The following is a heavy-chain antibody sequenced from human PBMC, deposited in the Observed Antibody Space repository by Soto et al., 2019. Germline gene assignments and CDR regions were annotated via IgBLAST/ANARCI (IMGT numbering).Heavy chain of an antibody. CDR2: ISASGGRS. V-gene: IGHV3-23*01. J-gene: IGHJ4*02. CDR3: AKAYFVWSSEQPYYFDY. D-gene: IGHD3-16*01. CDR1: GFTFSNYA. Sequence: VQLLDSGGGLVQPGGSLRLSCAASGFTFSNYAMTWVRQGPGKGLEWVSGISASGGRSYYADSVKGRFTISRDNSKGTLYLQMNSLRAEDTAVYYCAKAYFVWSSEQPYYFDYWGQGTLVTVSS.